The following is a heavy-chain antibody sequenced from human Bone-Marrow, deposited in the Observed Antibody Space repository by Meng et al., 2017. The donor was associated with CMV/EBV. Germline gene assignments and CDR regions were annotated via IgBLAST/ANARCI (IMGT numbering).Heavy chain of an antibody. CDR2: ISVYNGNT. CDR3: ARDPFLWSWFKEEVPGLGY. CDR1: GYTFTSYG. Sequence: ASVKVSCKASGYTFTSYGISWVRQAPGQGLEWMGWISVYNGNTKYAQKFQGRVTTTTDTSTSTAYMVLRSLRSDDTAVYYCARDPFLWSWFKEEVPGLGYWGQGTLVTVSS. D-gene: IGHD3-22*01. V-gene: IGHV1-18*01. J-gene: IGHJ4*02.